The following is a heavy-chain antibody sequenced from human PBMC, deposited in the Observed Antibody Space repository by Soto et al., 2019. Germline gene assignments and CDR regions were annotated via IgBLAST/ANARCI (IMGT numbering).Heavy chain of an antibody. CDR2: INHSGST. CDR1: GGSFSGYY. CDR3: ARVPTYYDFWSGYYAPGGYFDY. V-gene: IGHV4-34*01. D-gene: IGHD3-3*01. Sequence: SETLSLTCAVYGGSFSGYYWSWIRQPPGKGLEWIGEINHSGSTNYNPSLKSRVTISVDTSKNQFSLKLSSVTAADTAVYYCARVPTYYDFWSGYYAPGGYFDYWGQGTLVTVSS. J-gene: IGHJ4*02.